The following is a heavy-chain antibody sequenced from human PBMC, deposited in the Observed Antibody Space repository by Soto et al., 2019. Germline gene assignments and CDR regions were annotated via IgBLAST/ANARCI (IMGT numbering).Heavy chain of an antibody. CDR3: ARGGMAAAGYPYGMDV. CDR2: IIPILGIA. CDR1: GGTFSSYT. Sequence: QVQLVQSGAEVKKPGSSVKVSCKASGGTFSSYTISWVRQAPGQGLEWMGRIIPILGIANYAQKFQGGVTITADKPTRTAYMELSSLRSEDTAVYYCARGGMAAAGYPYGMDVWGRGTTVTVSS. J-gene: IGHJ6*02. V-gene: IGHV1-69*02. D-gene: IGHD6-13*01.